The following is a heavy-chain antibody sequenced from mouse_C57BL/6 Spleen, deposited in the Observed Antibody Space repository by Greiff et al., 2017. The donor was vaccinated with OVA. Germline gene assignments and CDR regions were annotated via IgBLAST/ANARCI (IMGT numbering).Heavy chain of an antibody. CDR1: GFNIKDDY. CDR2: IDPENGDT. D-gene: IGHD4-1*01. V-gene: IGHV14-4*01. J-gene: IGHJ3*01. CDR3: TTRLTGTAY. Sequence: EVQLQQSGAELVRPGASVKLSCTASGFNIKDDYTHWVKQRPEQGLEWIGWIDPENGDTEYASKFQGKATITADTSSNTAYLQHSSLTSEDTAVYYCTTRLTGTAYWGQGTLVTVSA.